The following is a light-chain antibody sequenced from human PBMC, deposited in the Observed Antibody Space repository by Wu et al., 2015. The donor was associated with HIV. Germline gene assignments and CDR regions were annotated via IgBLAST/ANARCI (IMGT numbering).Light chain of an antibody. CDR3: QQYNNWPPSFT. J-gene: IGKJ3*01. Sequence: EVVMTQSPATLSMSPGEIAALSCRASQNIGTNLAWYQQKPGQPPRLLIYSASTRATGIPDRFSGSGSGTEFTLTIISLQFEDFSFYYCQQYNNWPPSFTFGPGTKVDF. CDR2: SAS. V-gene: IGKV3-15*01. CDR1: QNIGTN.